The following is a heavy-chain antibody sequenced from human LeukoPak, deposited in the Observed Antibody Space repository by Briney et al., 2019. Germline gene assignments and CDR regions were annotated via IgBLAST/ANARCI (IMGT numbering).Heavy chain of an antibody. D-gene: IGHD4-17*01. V-gene: IGHV3-23*01. Sequence: GGSLRLSCAASGFTFSSYAMSWVRQAPGKGLEWVSAISGSGGSTYYVDSVKGRFTISRDNSKNTLYLQMNSLRAEDTAVYYCASQPTPYGDSPWGQGTLVTVSS. CDR1: GFTFSSYA. CDR2: ISGSGGST. J-gene: IGHJ5*02. CDR3: ASQPTPYGDSP.